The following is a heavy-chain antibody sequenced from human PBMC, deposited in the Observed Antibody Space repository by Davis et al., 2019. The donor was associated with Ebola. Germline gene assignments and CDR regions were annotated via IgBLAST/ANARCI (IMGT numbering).Heavy chain of an antibody. CDR1: GYGFTTYW. J-gene: IGHJ3*02. CDR3: ARAGGSVTTVTNNAFDI. Sequence: PAGSLRLSCKGSGYGFTTYWIGWVRQMPGKGLEWMGILYPGDSDTTYSPSFQDHVTISADKSITTAYLHWSSLKASDTAMYYCARAGGSVTTVTNNAFDIWGQGTMVSVSS. D-gene: IGHD4-17*01. CDR2: LYPGDSDT. V-gene: IGHV5-51*01.